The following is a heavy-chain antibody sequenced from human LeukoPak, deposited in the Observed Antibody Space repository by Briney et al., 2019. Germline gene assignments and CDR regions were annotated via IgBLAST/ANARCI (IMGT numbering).Heavy chain of an antibody. Sequence: GGSLRLSCAASGFTFSDYYMSWIHQAPGKGLEWVSYISSSGSTIYYADSVKGRFTISRDNAKNSLYLQMNSLRAEDTAVYHCGKDLGLVGATDYWGQGTLVTVSS. D-gene: IGHD1-26*01. CDR2: ISSSGSTI. J-gene: IGHJ4*02. CDR1: GFTFSDYY. CDR3: GKDLGLVGATDY. V-gene: IGHV3-11*04.